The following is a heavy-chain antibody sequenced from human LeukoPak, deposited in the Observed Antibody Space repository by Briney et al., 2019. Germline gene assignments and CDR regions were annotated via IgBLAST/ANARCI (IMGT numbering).Heavy chain of an antibody. V-gene: IGHV1-8*03. Sequence: ASVKVSYKASGYTFTSYDINWVRQATGQGLEWMGWMNPNSGNTGYAQKFQGRVTITRNTSISTAYMELSSLRSEDTAVYYCARAPLGGYYFSHGWGQGTLVTVSS. D-gene: IGHD3-3*01. CDR3: ARAPLGGYYFSHG. CDR1: GYTFTSYD. J-gene: IGHJ4*02. CDR2: MNPNSGNT.